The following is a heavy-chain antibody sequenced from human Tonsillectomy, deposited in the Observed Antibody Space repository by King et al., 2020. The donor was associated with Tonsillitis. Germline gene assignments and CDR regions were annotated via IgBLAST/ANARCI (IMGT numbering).Heavy chain of an antibody. Sequence: QLVQSGAEVKKPGASVKVSCKASGYTFTSYYIHWVRQAPGQGLEWMGIINPSGGNTNYAQKFQDRVTMTRDTSTSTVYMELSSLTSEDTAVYYCARDINAYYDFWSGYYYYCPMDVWGQGTTVTVSS. CDR1: GYTFTSYY. J-gene: IGHJ6*02. CDR2: INPSGGNT. D-gene: IGHD3-3*01. CDR3: ARDINAYYDFWSGYYYYCPMDV. V-gene: IGHV1-46*01.